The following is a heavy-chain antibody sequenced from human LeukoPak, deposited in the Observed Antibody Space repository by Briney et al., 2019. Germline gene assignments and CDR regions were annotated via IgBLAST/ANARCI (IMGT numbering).Heavy chain of an antibody. CDR3: ARAPYYGSGSYSTFDY. Sequence: PGGSLRLSCAASGFTFDDYGMSWVRQAPGKGLEWVSGINWNGGSTGYADSVKGRFTISRDNAKNSLYLQMNSLRAEDTALYYCARAPYYGSGSYSTFDYWDQGTLVTVSS. J-gene: IGHJ4*02. CDR2: INWNGGST. V-gene: IGHV3-20*04. CDR1: GFTFDDYG. D-gene: IGHD3-10*01.